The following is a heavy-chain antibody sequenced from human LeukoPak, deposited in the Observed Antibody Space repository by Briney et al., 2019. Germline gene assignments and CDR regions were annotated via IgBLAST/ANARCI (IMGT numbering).Heavy chain of an antibody. Sequence: GGTLRLSCAASGVTLSSYTISWGCHGPGEGRERVSAISVSGGSTYYADSVKGRFTISRDNSKNTLYLQMNSLRAEDTAVYYCAKDRRNWSDARGDYFDYWGQGTLVTVSS. CDR3: AKDRRNWSDARGDYFDY. CDR1: GVTLSSYT. D-gene: IGHD1-20*01. V-gene: IGHV3-23*01. J-gene: IGHJ4*02. CDR2: ISVSGGST.